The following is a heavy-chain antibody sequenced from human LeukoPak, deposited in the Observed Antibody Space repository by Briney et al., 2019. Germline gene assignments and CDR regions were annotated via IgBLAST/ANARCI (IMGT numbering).Heavy chain of an antibody. Sequence: ASVKVSCKASGYTFTGYYMHWVRQAPGQGLEWMGWINPNSGGTNYAQKFQGRVTMTRDTSISTAYMELSRLRSDDTAVYYCARDGDWYSSGWYYFDYWGQGTLVTVPS. CDR1: GYTFTGYY. CDR2: INPNSGGT. V-gene: IGHV1-2*02. J-gene: IGHJ4*02. D-gene: IGHD6-19*01. CDR3: ARDGDWYSSGWYYFDY.